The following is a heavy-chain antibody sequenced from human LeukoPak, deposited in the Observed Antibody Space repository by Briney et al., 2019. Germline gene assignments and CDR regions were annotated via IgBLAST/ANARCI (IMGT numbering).Heavy chain of an antibody. Sequence: GGSLSLSWAASELTFSSVEMNWVRQAQGKGLEWVSYISSSGSTIYYADSVKGRFTISRDNAKNSLYLQMNSPRAEDTAVYYCAELGITMIGGVWGKGTTVTISS. J-gene: IGHJ6*04. V-gene: IGHV3-48*03. CDR1: ELTFSSVE. D-gene: IGHD3-10*02. CDR3: AELGITMIGGV. CDR2: ISSSGSTI.